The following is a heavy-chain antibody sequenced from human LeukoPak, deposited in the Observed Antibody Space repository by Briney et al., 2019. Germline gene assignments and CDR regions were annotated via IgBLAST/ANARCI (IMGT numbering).Heavy chain of an antibody. CDR1: GFTFSSYA. CDR3: AKRWRSAVVPAATFDY. D-gene: IGHD2-2*01. CDR2: ISGSGGST. J-gene: IGHJ4*02. V-gene: IGHV3-23*01. Sequence: PGGSLRLSCAASGFTFSSYAMSWVRQAPGKGLEWVSAISGSGGSTYYADSVKGRFTISRDNSKNTLYLQMNSLRAEDTAVYYCAKRWRSAVVPAATFDYWGQGTLVTVSS.